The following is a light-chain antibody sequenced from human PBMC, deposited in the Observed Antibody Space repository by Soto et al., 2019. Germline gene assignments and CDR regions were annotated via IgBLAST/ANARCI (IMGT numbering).Light chain of an antibody. Sequence: EIVLRQSPATLSLSPGERATLSCRASQSVSSYLAWYQQKPGQAPRLLIYGASSRATGIPDRFSGSGSGTDFTLTISRLEPEDFAVYFCQQYSDLPMTFGQGTRLEIK. CDR2: GAS. CDR3: QQYSDLPMT. CDR1: QSVSSY. J-gene: IGKJ5*01. V-gene: IGKV3-20*01.